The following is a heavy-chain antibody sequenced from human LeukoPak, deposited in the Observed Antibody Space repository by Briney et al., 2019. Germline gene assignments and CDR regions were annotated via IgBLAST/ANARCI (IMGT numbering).Heavy chain of an antibody. D-gene: IGHD2-21*02. Sequence: SGGSLRLSCAASGFTFSSYGMSWVRQAPGKGLEWVGFIRSKAYGGTTEYAASVKGRFTISRDDSKSIAYLQMNSLKTEDTAVYYCTRSGPIVVVTSPGDAFDIWGQGTMVTVSS. V-gene: IGHV3-49*04. CDR1: GFTFSSYG. CDR3: TRSGPIVVVTSPGDAFDI. CDR2: IRSKAYGGTT. J-gene: IGHJ3*02.